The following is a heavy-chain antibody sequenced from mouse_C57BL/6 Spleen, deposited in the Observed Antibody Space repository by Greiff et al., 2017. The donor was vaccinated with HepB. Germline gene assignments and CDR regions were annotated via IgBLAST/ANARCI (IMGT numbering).Heavy chain of an antibody. CDR1: GYTFTSYW. Sequence: QVQLQQPGAELVMPGASVKLSCKASGYTFTSYWMHWVKQRPGRGLEWIGEIDPSDSYTNYNQKFKGKSTLTVDKSSSTAYMQLSSLTSEDSAVYYCARQFPITTVAAQYYYAMDYWGQGTSVTVSS. J-gene: IGHJ4*01. CDR2: IDPSDSYT. D-gene: IGHD1-1*01. CDR3: ARQFPITTVAAQYYYAMDY. V-gene: IGHV1-69*01.